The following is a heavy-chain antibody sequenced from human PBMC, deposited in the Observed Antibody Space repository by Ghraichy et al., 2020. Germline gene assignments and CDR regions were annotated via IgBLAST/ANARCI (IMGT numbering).Heavy chain of an antibody. J-gene: IGHJ6*02. D-gene: IGHD3-10*01. CDR3: ARLQDYYASGSAGYGMDV. CDR1: GGSINGYY. Sequence: SETLSLTCTVSGGSINGYYWSWIRQPSGKGLEWIGYSYYSEVTNYNPSFKSRVTISVDTSKSQFSLDVTSVTAADTAVYYCARLQDYYASGSAGYGMDVWGQGTTVTVSS. CDR2: SYYSEVT. V-gene: IGHV4-59*08.